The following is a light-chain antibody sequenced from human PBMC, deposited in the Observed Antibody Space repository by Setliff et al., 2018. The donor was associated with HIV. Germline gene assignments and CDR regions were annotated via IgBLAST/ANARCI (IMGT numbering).Light chain of an antibody. V-gene: IGLV2-23*01. CDR1: SSDVGRYDL. CDR2: QAT. CDR3: CSNTGSNTYV. Sequence: QSVLAQPAFVSGSPGQSITISCTGTSSDVGRYDLVSWYQQHPGKAPKLIIYQATKRPSGVSNRFSGSKSGNTASLTISGLQAEDEADYYCCSNTGSNTYVFGTGTKVTVL. J-gene: IGLJ1*01.